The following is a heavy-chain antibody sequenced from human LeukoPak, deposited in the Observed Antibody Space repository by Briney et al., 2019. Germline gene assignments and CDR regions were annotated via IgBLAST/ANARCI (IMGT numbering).Heavy chain of an antibody. J-gene: IGHJ4*02. CDR3: ARDLAAVVY. D-gene: IGHD6-13*01. Sequence: SETLSLTCIVSGGSISSYSWNWIRQPPGKGLEWIGNINNSGYTKDNPSLKGRVTISVDTFKNQFSLKLSSVTAADTAVYYCARDLAAVVYWGQGTLVTVSS. CDR2: INNSGYT. V-gene: IGHV4-59*12. CDR1: GGSISSYS.